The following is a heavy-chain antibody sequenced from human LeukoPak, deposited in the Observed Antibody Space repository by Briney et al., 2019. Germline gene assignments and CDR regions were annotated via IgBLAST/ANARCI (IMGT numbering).Heavy chain of an antibody. J-gene: IGHJ5*02. CDR2: ISYSGST. V-gene: IGHV4-59*01. CDR1: GGSISSYY. D-gene: IGHD2-2*02. CDR3: AREFYTALRS. Sequence: KPSETLSLTCSVSGGSISSYYWSWIRQPPGKGLEWIGYISYSGSTNYNPSLKSRVTISVATSKNQFSLKLSSVTAADTAVYYCAREFYTALRSWGQGTLVTVSS.